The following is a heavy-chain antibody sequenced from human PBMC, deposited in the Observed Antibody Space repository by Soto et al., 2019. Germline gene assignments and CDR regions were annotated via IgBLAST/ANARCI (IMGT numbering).Heavy chain of an antibody. V-gene: IGHV3-66*01. CDR2: IYSGGST. CDR1: GFTVSSNY. CDR3: ASDKMSGWYTY. Sequence: EVQLVESGGGLVQPGGSLRLSCAASGFTVSSNYMSWVSQAPGKGLEWVAVIYSGGSTYYADSVKGRVTISRDNSNNTLSLQMNSLRAEDAAVYYCASDKMSGWYTYWGQGTLVTVSS. J-gene: IGHJ4*02. D-gene: IGHD1-1*01.